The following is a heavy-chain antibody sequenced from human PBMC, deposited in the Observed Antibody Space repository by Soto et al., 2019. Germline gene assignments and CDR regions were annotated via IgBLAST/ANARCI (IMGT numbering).Heavy chain of an antibody. CDR3: ARDHDSSWYLWFDY. J-gene: IGHJ4*02. Sequence: ASVKVSCKSSGYTFTSYGVSWVRQAPGQGLEWLGWISVYTGDTKHAQKFQDRVTMTAEESASTAYMELRSMRSEDTAVYYCARDHDSSWYLWFDYWGQGPLVTVSS. V-gene: IGHV1-18*04. CDR2: ISVYTGDT. D-gene: IGHD6-13*01. CDR1: GYTFTSYG.